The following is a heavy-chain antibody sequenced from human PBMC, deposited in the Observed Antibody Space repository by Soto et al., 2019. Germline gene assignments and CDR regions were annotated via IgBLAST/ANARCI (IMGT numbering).Heavy chain of an antibody. D-gene: IGHD3-3*01. Sequence: SVKVSCKASGFTFTSSAMQWVRQARGQRLEWIGWIVVGSGNTNYAQKFQERVTITRDMSTSTAYMELSSLRSEDTAVYYCAASNYDFWSGHPLDYWGQGTLVTVSS. CDR2: IVVGSGNT. CDR3: AASNYDFWSGHPLDY. CDR1: GFTFTSSA. J-gene: IGHJ4*02. V-gene: IGHV1-58*02.